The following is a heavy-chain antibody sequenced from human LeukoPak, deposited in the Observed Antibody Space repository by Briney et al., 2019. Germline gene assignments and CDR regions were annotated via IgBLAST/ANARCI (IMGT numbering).Heavy chain of an antibody. CDR2: ITGSGGGT. J-gene: IGHJ3*01. Sequence: PGGSLRLSCAAFGFTFSSYEMTWVRQAPGKGLEWVSAITGSGGGTDYADSVKGRFTISRDNSKNTLYLQMSSLRAEDTAVYYCAKDPNGDHIGAFDFWGQGTMVTVSS. CDR1: GFTFSSYE. D-gene: IGHD4-17*01. V-gene: IGHV3-23*01. CDR3: AKDPNGDHIGAFDF.